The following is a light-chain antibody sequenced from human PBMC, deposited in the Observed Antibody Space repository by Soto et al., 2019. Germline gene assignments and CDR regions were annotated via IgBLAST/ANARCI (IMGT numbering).Light chain of an antibody. CDR2: GVS. J-gene: IGKJ5*01. V-gene: IGKV3-20*01. CDR1: QRLSASD. CDR3: QQYGSSPLIT. Sequence: QXAXXXXRASQRLSASDIAWYQQKPGQAPKFLIYGVSSRATGIPDRFSGSGSGTDFTLTISRLEPEDFAVYHCQQYGSSPLITFGQGTRLEI.